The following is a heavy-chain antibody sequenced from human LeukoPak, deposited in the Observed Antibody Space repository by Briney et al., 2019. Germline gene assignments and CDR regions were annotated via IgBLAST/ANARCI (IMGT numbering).Heavy chain of an antibody. Sequence: GGSLRLSCATSGFPFSDFSMSWVRQAPGKGLEWISTTNSGGTSTYYADSVKGRFTISRDNSKNTLYLQMNSLRAEDTAVYYCARDGADYDFWSGPGNWGQGTLVTVSS. CDR3: ARDGADYDFWSGPGN. D-gene: IGHD3-3*01. CDR2: TNSGGTST. V-gene: IGHV3-23*01. CDR1: GFPFSDFS. J-gene: IGHJ4*02.